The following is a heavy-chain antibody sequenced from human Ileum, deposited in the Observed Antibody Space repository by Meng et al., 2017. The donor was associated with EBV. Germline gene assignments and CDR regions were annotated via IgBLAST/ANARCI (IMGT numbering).Heavy chain of an antibody. CDR3: ARAHPVVYFFDY. D-gene: IGHD4-23*01. CDR1: GGSISSGGHS. V-gene: IGHV4-30-2*01. Sequence: QRQLQESGSELVRPSQALSLPCAVSGGSISSGGHSWSWIRQPPGKGLEWIGDIQHSGSTYYNPSLKSRVTISVDRSRNQFSLKLSSVTAADTAVYYCARAHPVVYFFDYWGQGTLVTVSS. CDR2: IQHSGST. J-gene: IGHJ4*02.